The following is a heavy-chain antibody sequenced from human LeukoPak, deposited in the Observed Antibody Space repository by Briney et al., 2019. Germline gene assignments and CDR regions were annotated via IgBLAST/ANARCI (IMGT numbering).Heavy chain of an antibody. V-gene: IGHV3-7*01. D-gene: IGHD3-10*01. Sequence: GGSLRLSCVASGLSFGSYWMDWVRQAPGKGLEWVANIRKDGGDIHYVDSVKGRFTISRDNAKNSVYLQMHSLRGEDTAMYYCARDAFGDFSYWGQGILVTVSS. CDR2: IRKDGGDI. CDR3: ARDAFGDFSY. J-gene: IGHJ4*02. CDR1: GLSFGSYW.